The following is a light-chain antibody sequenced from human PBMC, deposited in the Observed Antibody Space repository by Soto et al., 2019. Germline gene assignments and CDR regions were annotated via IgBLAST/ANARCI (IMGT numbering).Light chain of an antibody. CDR2: KDS. V-gene: IGLV3-25*03. Sequence: SYELTQPSSVSVSPGQTARITCSGDALPNQYAYWYQQKPGQAPVMVIYKDSERPSGIPERFSGSTSGTTVTLTISGVRPEDEADYYCQSADSSGMYKVFVGGTKLTVL. J-gene: IGLJ3*02. CDR1: ALPNQY. CDR3: QSADSSGMYKV.